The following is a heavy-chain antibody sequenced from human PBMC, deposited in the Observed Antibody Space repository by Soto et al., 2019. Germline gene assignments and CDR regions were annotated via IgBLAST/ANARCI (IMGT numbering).Heavy chain of an antibody. Sequence: EVQLVETGGGLIQPGGSLTLSCAASGFAVSANYMTWVRQAPGKGLEWVSFIYSGGHTYYADSVMGRFTISRDNYKNTVYLQMNRLRAEDTAVYYCVRGVFRALGVVRPVDSWGPGTLVTVSS. D-gene: IGHD3-3*01. CDR2: IYSGGHT. V-gene: IGHV3-53*02. J-gene: IGHJ4*02. CDR1: GFAVSANY. CDR3: VRGVFRALGVVRPVDS.